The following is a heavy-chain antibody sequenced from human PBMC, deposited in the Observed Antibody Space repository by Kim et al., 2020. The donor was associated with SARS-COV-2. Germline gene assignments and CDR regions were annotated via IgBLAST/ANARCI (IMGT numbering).Heavy chain of an antibody. CDR2: INAGNGNT. CDR1: GYTFTSYA. CDR3: ARGDIVVVTAILGPLALDI. D-gene: IGHD2-21*02. J-gene: IGHJ3*02. V-gene: IGHV1-3*01. Sequence: ASVKVSCKASGYTFTSYAMHWVRQAPGQRLEWMGWINAGNGNTKYSQKFQGRVTITRDTSASTAYMELSSLRSEDTAVYYCARGDIVVVTAILGPLALDIWGQGTMVTVSS.